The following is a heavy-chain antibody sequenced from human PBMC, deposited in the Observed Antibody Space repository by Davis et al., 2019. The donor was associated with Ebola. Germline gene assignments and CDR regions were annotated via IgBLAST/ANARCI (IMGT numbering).Heavy chain of an antibody. CDR2: IKQDGSEK. Sequence: PGGSLRLSCVDSGVSFSNYWMSWVRQAPGKGLEWVANIKQDGSEKYYVDSVKGRFTISRDNAKNSLYLEMHSLRVEDTAVYYCARGPNWSWPNSYFNHWGQGTLVTVSS. CDR3: ARGPNWSWPNSYFNH. CDR1: GVSFSNYW. J-gene: IGHJ4*02. D-gene: IGHD1-1*01. V-gene: IGHV3-7*04.